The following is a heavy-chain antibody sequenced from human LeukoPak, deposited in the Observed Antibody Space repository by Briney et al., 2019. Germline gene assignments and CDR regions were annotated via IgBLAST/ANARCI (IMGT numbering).Heavy chain of an antibody. Sequence: PGGSLRLSCAASGSTFSSYAMSWVRQAPGKGLEWVSAISGSGGSTYYADSAKGRFTISRDNSKNTLYLQMNSLRAEDTAVYYCAKEGLLWFRELLFDYWGQGTLVTVSS. D-gene: IGHD3-10*01. CDR2: ISGSGGST. CDR3: AKEGLLWFRELLFDY. CDR1: GSTFSSYA. V-gene: IGHV3-23*01. J-gene: IGHJ4*02.